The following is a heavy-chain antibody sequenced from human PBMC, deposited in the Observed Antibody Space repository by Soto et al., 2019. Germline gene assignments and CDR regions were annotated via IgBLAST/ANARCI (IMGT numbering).Heavy chain of an antibody. Sequence: LRLSCAASGFTFSDYYMSWIRQAPGKGLEWVSYISSSGSTIYYADSVKGRFTISRDNAKNSLYLQMNSLRAEDTAVYYCARDDVLLWFGETAYGMDVWGQGTTVTVSS. CDR1: GFTFSDYY. CDR2: ISSSGSTI. V-gene: IGHV3-11*01. D-gene: IGHD3-10*01. CDR3: ARDDVLLWFGETAYGMDV. J-gene: IGHJ6*02.